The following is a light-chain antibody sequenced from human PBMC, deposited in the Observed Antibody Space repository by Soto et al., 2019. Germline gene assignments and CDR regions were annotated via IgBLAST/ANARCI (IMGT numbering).Light chain of an antibody. CDR3: QQYNSYLWT. J-gene: IGKJ1*01. Sequence: QMTQSHSSLPGYVGDRVTLTCRARQSISSWLAWYQQKPGKAPKLLIYDASSMESGVPARFIGSGSGTEFTLTISSLQPDDFAAYYCQQYNSYLWTFGQGTKVDIK. V-gene: IGKV1-5*01. CDR1: QSISSW. CDR2: DAS.